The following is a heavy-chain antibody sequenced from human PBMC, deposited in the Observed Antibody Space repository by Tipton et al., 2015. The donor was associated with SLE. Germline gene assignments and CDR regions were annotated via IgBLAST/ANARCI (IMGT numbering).Heavy chain of an antibody. V-gene: IGHV4-39*01. J-gene: IGHJ5*02. CDR2: IYYSGAS. Sequence: TLSLTCIVSDGALSSPSSYWALIRPSPGKGLEWIGSIYYSGASFSTPSLKSRVTLSVDNSEKQFSLKLASVTAADTAVYYCARHRNWDGRRTFDPWGQGTLVTVSS. CDR3: ARHRNWDGRRTFDP. CDR1: DGALSSPSSY. D-gene: IGHD7-27*01.